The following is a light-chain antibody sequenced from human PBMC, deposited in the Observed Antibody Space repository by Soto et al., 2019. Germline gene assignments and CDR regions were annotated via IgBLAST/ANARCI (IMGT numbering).Light chain of an antibody. CDR1: QSVSNF. J-gene: IGKJ1*01. CDR3: QQRSNWPWT. CDR2: DAS. Sequence: EIVLTQSPATLSLSPGERATLSCRASQSVSNFLAWYQQKPGQAPRLLISDASNRATGIPGRFSGSGSGTGFRLTISSLEPEDFAVYYCQQRSNWPWTFGQGTKVEIK. V-gene: IGKV3-11*01.